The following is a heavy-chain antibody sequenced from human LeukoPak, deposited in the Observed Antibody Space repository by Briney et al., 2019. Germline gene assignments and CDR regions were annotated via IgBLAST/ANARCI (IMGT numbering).Heavy chain of an antibody. V-gene: IGHV3-23*01. CDR2: ISSSGDRT. CDR1: GFTFSTYA. Sequence: GGSLRLSCAASGFTFSTYAISWVRQAPGKGLEWVSSISSSGDRTFYADSVKDRFTISRDNSENTLYLQMSRLRAEDTAVYYCAKDRPNYHESNGHYYRPNGDYWGQGTLVTVSS. D-gene: IGHD3-22*01. J-gene: IGHJ4*02. CDR3: AKDRPNYHESNGHYYRPNGDY.